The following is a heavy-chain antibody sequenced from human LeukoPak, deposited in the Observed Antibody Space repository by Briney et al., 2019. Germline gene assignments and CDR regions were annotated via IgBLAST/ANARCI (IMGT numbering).Heavy chain of an antibody. V-gene: IGHV3-30*02. D-gene: IGHD5-12*01. Sequence: PGGSLRLSCAASGFTFSSYGMNWVRQAPGKGLEWVAFIRYDGSNKYYADSVKGRFTISRDNSKNTLYPQMSTLRAEETAVYYCGKEGARPPGYDYYWGQGTLVTVSS. CDR1: GFTFSSYG. CDR3: GKEGARPPGYDYY. J-gene: IGHJ4*02. CDR2: IRYDGSNK.